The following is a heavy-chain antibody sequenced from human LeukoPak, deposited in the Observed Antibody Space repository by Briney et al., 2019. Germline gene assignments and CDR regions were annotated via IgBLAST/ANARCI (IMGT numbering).Heavy chain of an antibody. D-gene: IGHD6-13*01. V-gene: IGHV4-61*05. CDR2: IYYGGST. J-gene: IGHJ4*02. CDR1: GASINIRYHY. Sequence: PSETLSLTCTVSGASINIRYHYWGWIRQSPGKGLEWIGYIYYGGSTNYNPSLKSRITISVDTSKNQFSLKLSSVTAADTAVYYCARGIRAGYSSSWYSRPFDYWGQGTLVTVSS. CDR3: ARGIRAGYSSSWYSRPFDY.